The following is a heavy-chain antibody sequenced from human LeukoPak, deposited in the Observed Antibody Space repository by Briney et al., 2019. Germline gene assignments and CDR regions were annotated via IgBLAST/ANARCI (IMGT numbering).Heavy chain of an antibody. Sequence: SVKVSCKASGGALSSSAVSWLRLAPGQGFEWLGGIIPIYDSADYAQRFQGRVKISTDESTSTLFLELSSLTPEDTAVYYCARAWSGILAYDAFDIWGQGTMIIVSS. CDR3: ARAWSGILAYDAFDI. CDR2: IIPIYDSA. CDR1: GGALSSSA. D-gene: IGHD3-3*01. J-gene: IGHJ3*02. V-gene: IGHV1-69*05.